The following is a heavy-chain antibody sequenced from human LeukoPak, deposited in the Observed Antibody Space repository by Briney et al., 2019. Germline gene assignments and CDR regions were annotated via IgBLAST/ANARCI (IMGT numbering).Heavy chain of an antibody. CDR1: GYSISSGYY. D-gene: IGHD2-2*01. Sequence: PSETLSLTCAVSGYSISSGYYRGWIRQPPGKGLEWIGSIYHSGSTYYNPSLKSRVTISVDTSKNQFSLKLSSVTAADTAVYYCASLGYCSSTSCDWGQGTLVTVSS. V-gene: IGHV4-38-2*01. J-gene: IGHJ4*02. CDR2: IYHSGST. CDR3: ASLGYCSSTSCD.